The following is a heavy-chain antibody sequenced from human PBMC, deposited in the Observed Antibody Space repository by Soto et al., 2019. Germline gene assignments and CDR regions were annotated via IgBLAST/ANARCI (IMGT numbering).Heavy chain of an antibody. CDR1: GGSFSGYY. CDR2: INHSGST. CDR3: ARGPAYYYGSGSYYNGYYYYGMDV. V-gene: IGHV4-34*01. J-gene: IGHJ6*02. Sequence: SETLSLTCAVYGGSFSGYYWSWIRQPPGKGPEWIGEINHSGSTNYNPSLKSRVTISVDTSKNQFSLKLSSVTAADTAVYYCARGPAYYYGSGSYYNGYYYYGMDVWGQGTTVTVSS. D-gene: IGHD3-10*01.